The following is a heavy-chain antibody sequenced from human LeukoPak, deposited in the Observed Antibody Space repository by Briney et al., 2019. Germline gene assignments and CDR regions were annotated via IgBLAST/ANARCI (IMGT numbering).Heavy chain of an antibody. V-gene: IGHV1-46*01. CDR1: GYTFTYHY. J-gene: IGHJ4*02. CDR2: INPSNGDT. D-gene: IGHD1-1*01. CDR3: ARESDVGKDFDC. Sequence: ASVKVSCKASGYTFTYHYIHLVRQAPGQGLEWMGIINPSNGDTNYAQRFQGRVTMTRDTSTSTVYMELSSLDSEDTAVYYCARESDVGKDFDCWGQGTLVTGSS.